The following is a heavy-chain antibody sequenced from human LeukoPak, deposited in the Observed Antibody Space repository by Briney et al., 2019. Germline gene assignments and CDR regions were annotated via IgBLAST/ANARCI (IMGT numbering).Heavy chain of an antibody. V-gene: IGHV4-59*08. D-gene: IGHD6-19*01. J-gene: IGHJ4*02. CDR3: ARRGTSGWYEEDY. CDR1: GGSISSYY. CDR2: IYYSGST. Sequence: PSETLSLTCAVSGGSISSYYWSWIRQSPGKGLEWIGYIYYSGSTNYNPSLKSRVTISVDTSKNQFSLKLSSVTAADTAVYYCARRGTSGWYEEDYWGQGTLVTVSS.